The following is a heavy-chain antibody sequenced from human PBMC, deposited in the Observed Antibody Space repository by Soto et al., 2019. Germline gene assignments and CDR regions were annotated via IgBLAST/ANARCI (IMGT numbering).Heavy chain of an antibody. CDR2: ISPGDSNT. CDR3: ERRTYESGWRHYFHS. J-gene: IGHJ4*02. V-gene: IGHV5-51*01. Sequence: ESLKISCEASRYVFQFINYLIAWVRQMPGKGLEWMGVISPGDSNTRYSPSFQGKVTFSADNSLNTAYLQCNTLRASDTAIYYCERRTYESGWRHYFHSRGQGTLAPVSS. D-gene: IGHD6-19*01. CDR1: RYVFQFINYL.